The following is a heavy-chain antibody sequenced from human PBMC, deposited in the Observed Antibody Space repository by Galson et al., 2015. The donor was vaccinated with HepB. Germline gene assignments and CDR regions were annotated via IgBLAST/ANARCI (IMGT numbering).Heavy chain of an antibody. CDR1: GGTFSSYA. CDR2: IIPIFGTA. J-gene: IGHJ6*02. V-gene: IGHV1-69*06. Sequence: SVKVSCKASGGTFSSYAISWVQQAPGQGLEWMGGIIPIFGTANYAQKFQGRVTITADKSTSTAYMELSSLRSEDTAVYYCARDQGGYSYGWGSYYYYGMDVWGQGTTVTVSS. D-gene: IGHD5-18*01. CDR3: ARDQGGYSYGWGSYYYYGMDV.